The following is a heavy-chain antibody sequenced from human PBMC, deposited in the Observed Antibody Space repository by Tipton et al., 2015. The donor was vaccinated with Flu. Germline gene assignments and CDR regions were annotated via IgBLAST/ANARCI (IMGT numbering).Heavy chain of an antibody. V-gene: IGHV3-53*01. CDR3: ARGYDVFDI. CDR1: GFTVSTNY. Sequence: VQLVQSGGGLIQPGGSLRLSCAASGFTVSTNYMTWVRLAPGKGLDWVSIIYDIGNTYYADSVKGRFTISRDSSENTLYLQMNSLKADDTAVYYCARGYDVFDIWGHGTMLIVSS. J-gene: IGHJ3*02. D-gene: IGHD1-1*01. CDR2: IYDIGNT.